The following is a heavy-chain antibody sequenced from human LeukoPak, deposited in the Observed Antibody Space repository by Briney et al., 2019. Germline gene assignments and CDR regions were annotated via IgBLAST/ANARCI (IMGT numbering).Heavy chain of an antibody. Sequence: KSGGSLRLSCAASGFTFSDYYMSWIRQAPGKGLEWVSYISSSGSTIYYADSVKGRFTISRDNAKNSLYLQMNSLRAEDTAVYYCARAVPGMHYYDSSGYYMYAFDIWGQGTMVTVSS. V-gene: IGHV3-11*01. CDR2: ISSSGSTI. J-gene: IGHJ3*02. CDR3: ARAVPGMHYYDSSGYYMYAFDI. D-gene: IGHD3-22*01. CDR1: GFTFSDYY.